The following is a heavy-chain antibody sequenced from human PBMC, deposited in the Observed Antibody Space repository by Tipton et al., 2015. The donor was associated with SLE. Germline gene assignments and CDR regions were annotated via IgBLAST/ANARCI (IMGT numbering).Heavy chain of an antibody. J-gene: IGHJ3*01. CDR3: ARVFRARTAARTPDAFDV. CDR1: GFTVSSNY. CDR2: IYSGGST. V-gene: IGHV3-53*04. Sequence: VQLVQSGGGLVQPGGSLRLSCAASGFTVSSNYMSWVRQAPGKGLEWVSVIYSGGSTYYADSVKGRFTISRDNSKNTLYLQMNSLRAEDTAVYYCARVFRARTAARTPDAFDVWGQGTLVTASS. D-gene: IGHD6-6*01.